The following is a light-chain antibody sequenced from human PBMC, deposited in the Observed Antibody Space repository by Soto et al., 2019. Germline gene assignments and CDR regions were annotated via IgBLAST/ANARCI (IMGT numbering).Light chain of an antibody. CDR3: SSYTSSSTLYYV. V-gene: IGLV2-14*01. CDR1: SSDVGGYEF. Sequence: QSALTQPASVSGSPGQSITISCTGTSSDVGGYEFVSWYHQHPGKAPKLMIYEVSNRPSGVSNRFSGSKSGNTASLTISGLQAEDEADYYCSSYTSSSTLYYVFGTGTKVTVL. J-gene: IGLJ1*01. CDR2: EVS.